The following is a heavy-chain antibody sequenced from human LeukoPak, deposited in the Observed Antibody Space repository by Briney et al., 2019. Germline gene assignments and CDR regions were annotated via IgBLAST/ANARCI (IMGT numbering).Heavy chain of an antibody. Sequence: GGSLRLFCAASGVTFDDYAMHWVRQAPGRGLEWVSGISWNSGDIDYADSVKGRFTISRDNAKNSLYLQMNSLRTEDTALYYCAKDQDFDYWGQGTLVTVSS. CDR2: ISWNSGDI. CDR3: AKDQDFDY. J-gene: IGHJ4*02. CDR1: GVTFDDYA. V-gene: IGHV3-9*01.